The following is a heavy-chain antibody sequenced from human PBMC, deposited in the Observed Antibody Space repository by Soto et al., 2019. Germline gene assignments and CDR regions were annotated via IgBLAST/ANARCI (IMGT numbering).Heavy chain of an antibody. V-gene: IGHV5-51*01. D-gene: IGHD4-17*01. Sequence: SLNISCQASGYNFATYWIAWVRQMPGKGLEYMWIIYPGNSDARYSPSFQGQVTFSADKSISTAYLHWRSLKASDTAMYYCARHGFYGDYVSNYFDPWGQGTLVTVSS. J-gene: IGHJ5*02. CDR2: IYPGNSDA. CDR1: GYNFATYW. CDR3: ARHGFYGDYVSNYFDP.